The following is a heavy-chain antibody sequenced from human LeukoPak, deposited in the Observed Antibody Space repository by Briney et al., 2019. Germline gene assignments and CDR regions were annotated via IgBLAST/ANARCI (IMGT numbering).Heavy chain of an antibody. CDR2: ISGGSGAP. CDR1: GFIFSQYA. D-gene: IGHD1-26*01. V-gene: IGHV3-23*01. CDR3: AKGGVGATPRLDP. J-gene: IGHJ5*02. Sequence: GGSLRLSCSASGFIFSQYAMSWDRQAPGKGLEWVSSISGGSGAPYYADSVEGRFTVSRDNSKKTMFLQMSSLRVDDTAVYFCAKGGVGATPRLDPWGQGTLVTVSS.